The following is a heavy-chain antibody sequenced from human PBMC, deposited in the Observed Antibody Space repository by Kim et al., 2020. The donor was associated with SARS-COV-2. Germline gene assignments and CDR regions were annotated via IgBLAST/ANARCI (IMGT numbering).Heavy chain of an antibody. Sequence: AQKFQGRVTMTRDPSISTAYMELGRLRSDDTAVYYCARFASYSSSSVFDYWGQGTLVTVSS. V-gene: IGHV1-2*02. J-gene: IGHJ4*02. CDR3: ARFASYSSSSVFDY. D-gene: IGHD6-6*01.